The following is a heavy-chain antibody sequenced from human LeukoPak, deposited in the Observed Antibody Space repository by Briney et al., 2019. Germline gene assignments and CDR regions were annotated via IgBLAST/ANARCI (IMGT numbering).Heavy chain of an antibody. CDR2: IYYTGST. CDR1: GGSISSGGYY. J-gene: IGHJ2*01. V-gene: IGHV4-31*03. CDR3: ARAGLNWYFDL. Sequence: SQTLSLTCTVSGGSISSGGYYWSWIRQHPGKGLEWIGYIYYTGSTYYNPSLNSRVTMSEDTSKNQFSLKLISVTAADTAVYYCARAGLNWYFDLWGRGTLVTVSS.